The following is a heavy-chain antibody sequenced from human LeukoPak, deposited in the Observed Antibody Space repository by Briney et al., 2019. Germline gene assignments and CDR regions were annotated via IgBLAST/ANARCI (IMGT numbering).Heavy chain of an antibody. J-gene: IGHJ4*02. Sequence: GGSLRLSCVASGFTFGSYGMHWVRQAPGKGLEWVANIKEDGSVKYYVGSVKGRFTISRDNAENSLYLQMNSLRAEDTAVYYCAASSDAPGNYWGQGTLVTVSS. CDR2: IKEDGSVK. CDR1: GFTFGSYG. V-gene: IGHV3-7*01. D-gene: IGHD2-2*01. CDR3: AASSDAPGNY.